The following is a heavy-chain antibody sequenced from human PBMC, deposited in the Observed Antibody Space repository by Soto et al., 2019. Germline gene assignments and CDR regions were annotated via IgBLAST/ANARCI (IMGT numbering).Heavy chain of an antibody. J-gene: IGHJ6*02. Sequence: QVQLQESGPGLVKPSQTLSLTCTVSGGSIRSGDYFWRWIRQSPGKGMEWIGYISSIGSTYYNPSLKSRVSVPRDTSKNQFSLKRSSVTTTDTAVYYCGGGLVIRPYCYRGMDVWGQGTTVTVSS. V-gene: IGHV4-30-4*01. CDR3: GGGLVIRPYCYRGMDV. CDR1: GGSIRSGDYF. CDR2: ISSIGST. D-gene: IGHD3-9*01.